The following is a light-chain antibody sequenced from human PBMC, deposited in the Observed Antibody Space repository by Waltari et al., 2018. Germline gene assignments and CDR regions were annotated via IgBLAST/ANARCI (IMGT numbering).Light chain of an antibody. CDR3: SAPTSINTLV. Sequence: QSALTHPASVSGSPGQSITLPCPGTSSDIGAYNYFSWFQHHPGKAPEPMIYDVNSRPSGVSTRFSGSKSGNTASLTISGLQAEDEAEYCCSAPTSINTLVFGGGTKLTVL. V-gene: IGLV2-14*03. J-gene: IGLJ3*02. CDR2: DVN. CDR1: SSDIGAYNY.